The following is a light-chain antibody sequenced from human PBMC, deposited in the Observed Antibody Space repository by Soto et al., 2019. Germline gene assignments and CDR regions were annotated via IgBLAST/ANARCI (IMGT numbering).Light chain of an antibody. Sequence: EIVMTQSPATLAASPGERATLSCRASQSVSSNLAWYQQKAGQAPRLLIYGASTRATGIPARFSGSGSGTEFTLTISSLQPEDFAVYYCQQYNNWPPWTFGQGNKVEIK. CDR1: QSVSSN. J-gene: IGKJ1*01. V-gene: IGKV3-15*01. CDR3: QQYNNWPPWT. CDR2: GAS.